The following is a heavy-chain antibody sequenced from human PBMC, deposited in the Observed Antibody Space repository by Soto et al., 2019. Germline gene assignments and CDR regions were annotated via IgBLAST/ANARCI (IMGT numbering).Heavy chain of an antibody. CDR3: VRGRVRRDGYNWNWYFDL. V-gene: IGHV1-69*06. CDR1: GGTFSNYA. D-gene: IGHD5-12*01. CDR2: SIPIIGTA. Sequence: QVQLVQSGAEVKKPGSSVKVSCKASGGTFSNYAISWVRQAPGQGLEWMGGSIPIIGTANYAQKFQGRVTITADKSTSTAYMEVNTLRSEDTAVYYCVRGRVRRDGYNWNWYFDLWGRGTLVTVSS. J-gene: IGHJ2*01.